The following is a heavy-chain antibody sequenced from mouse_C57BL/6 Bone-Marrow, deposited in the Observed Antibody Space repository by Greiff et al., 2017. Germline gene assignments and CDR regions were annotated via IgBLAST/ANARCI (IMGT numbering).Heavy chain of an antibody. CDR3: ARVTTVVHFDY. D-gene: IGHD1-1*01. J-gene: IGHJ2*01. Sequence: VQLQQSGPGLVQPSQSLSITCPVSGFSLTSYGVHWVRQSPGKGLEWLGVIWSGGSTDYNAAFISRLSISKDNSKSQVFFKMNSLQADDTAIYYCARVTTVVHFDYWGQGTTLTVSS. V-gene: IGHV2-2*01. CDR1: GFSLTSYG. CDR2: IWSGGST.